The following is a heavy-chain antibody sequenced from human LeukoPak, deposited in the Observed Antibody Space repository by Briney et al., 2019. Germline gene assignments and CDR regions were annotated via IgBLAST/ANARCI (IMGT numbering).Heavy chain of an antibody. Sequence: SETLSLTCSVSGDSISSGGYYWSWIRQHPGKGLEWIGYIYYSGSTYYNPSFKSRVTISVDTSKNLFSLRLSSVTAADTAVYYCARVPHYYDSSGHLDAFDIWGQGTMVTVSS. CDR1: GDSISSGGYY. V-gene: IGHV4-31*03. J-gene: IGHJ3*02. CDR2: IYYSGST. D-gene: IGHD3-22*01. CDR3: ARVPHYYDSSGHLDAFDI.